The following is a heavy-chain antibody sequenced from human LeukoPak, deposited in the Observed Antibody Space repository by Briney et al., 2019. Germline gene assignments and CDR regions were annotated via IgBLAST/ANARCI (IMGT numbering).Heavy chain of an antibody. CDR3: ARDQVIRGSGWYDYYYGMDV. CDR2: INYSGST. D-gene: IGHD6-19*01. Sequence: SETLSLTCTVSGGSISSYYWSWIRQPPGKGLEWVGYINYSGSTNYNPSLKSRVTISVDTSKNQSSLKLSSVTAADTAVYYCARDQVIRGSGWYDYYYGMDVWGQGTTVTASS. CDR1: GGSISSYY. J-gene: IGHJ6*02. V-gene: IGHV4-59*13.